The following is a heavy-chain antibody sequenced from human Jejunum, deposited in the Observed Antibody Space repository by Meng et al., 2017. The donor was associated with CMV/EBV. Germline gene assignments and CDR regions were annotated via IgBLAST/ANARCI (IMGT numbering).Heavy chain of an antibody. CDR2: IDSDGSTT. CDR3: ASSMQFDMDAFDM. Sequence: SGNTFPNAWMTWVRQAPGKGLVWVARIDSDGSTTSYADSVKGRFTISRDNAKNTLYLEMNSLRVGDTAVYYCASSMQFDMDAFDMWGQGTMVTVSS. J-gene: IGHJ3*02. V-gene: IGHV3-74*01. D-gene: IGHD2-15*01. CDR1: GNTFPNAW.